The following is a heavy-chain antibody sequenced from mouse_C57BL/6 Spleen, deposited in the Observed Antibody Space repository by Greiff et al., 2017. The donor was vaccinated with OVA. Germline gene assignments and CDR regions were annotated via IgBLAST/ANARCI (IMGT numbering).Heavy chain of an antibody. CDR2: INPGSGGT. CDR1: GYAFTNYL. CDR3: AKNGDYYGSSHYAMDY. V-gene: IGHV1-54*01. J-gene: IGHJ4*01. Sequence: VQLQQSGAELVRPGTSVKVSCKASGYAFTNYLIEWVKQRPGQGLEWIGVINPGSGGTNYNEKFKGKATLTADKSSSTAYMQLSSLTSEDSAVYFCAKNGDYYGSSHYAMDYWGQGTSVTVSS. D-gene: IGHD1-1*01.